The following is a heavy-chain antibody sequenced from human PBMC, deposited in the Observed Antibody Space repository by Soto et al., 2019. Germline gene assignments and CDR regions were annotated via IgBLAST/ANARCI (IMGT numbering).Heavy chain of an antibody. CDR2: ISRTSSCI. D-gene: IGHD5-18*01. J-gene: IGHJ4*02. CDR3: PIEGPAIQLWSE. Sequence: GVSLRLSCAASGFSFNTYSSNWVCQAQGKGLEWVSSISRTSSCIYYADPALRRFTISRVDAENSLYLQMDSLRADDTAVYYRPIEGPAIQLWSEWSQGTLVTVSS. V-gene: IGHV3-21*01. CDR1: GFSFNTYS.